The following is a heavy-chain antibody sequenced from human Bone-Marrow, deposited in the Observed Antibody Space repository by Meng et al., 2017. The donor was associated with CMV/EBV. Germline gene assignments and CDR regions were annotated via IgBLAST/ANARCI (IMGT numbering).Heavy chain of an antibody. CDR2: IIPIFGTA. V-gene: IGHV1-69*05. CDR1: GGTFSSYA. D-gene: IGHD4-11*01. Sequence: SVKVSCKASGGTFSSYAISWVRQAPGQGLEWMGGIIPIFGTANYAQKFQGRVTITTDESTSTAYMELSSLRSEDTAMYYCARGAYSNYLSHYYYYGMDVWRQGTTVTVSS. CDR3: ARGAYSNYLSHYYYYGMDV. J-gene: IGHJ6*02.